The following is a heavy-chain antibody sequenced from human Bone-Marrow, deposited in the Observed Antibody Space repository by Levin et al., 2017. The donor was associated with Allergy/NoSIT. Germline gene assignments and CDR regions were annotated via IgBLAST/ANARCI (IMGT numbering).Heavy chain of an antibody. CDR3: AKASATVVGATGWFDP. CDR1: GFTFDDYA. V-gene: IGHV3-9*01. CDR2: ISWNSGSI. Sequence: GGSLRLSCAASGFTFDDYAMHWVRQAPGKGLEWVSGISWNSGSIGYADSVKGRFTISRDNAKNSLYLQMNSLRAEDTALYYCAKASATVVGATGWFDPWGQGTLVTVSS. J-gene: IGHJ5*02. D-gene: IGHD1-26*01.